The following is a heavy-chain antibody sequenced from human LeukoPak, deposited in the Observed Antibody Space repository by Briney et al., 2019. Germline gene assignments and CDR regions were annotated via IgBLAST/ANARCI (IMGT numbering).Heavy chain of an antibody. CDR3: AREGYSSSWYEGHDY. Sequence: GGSLRLSCTASGFAFTSYWMQWVRQAPGKGLEWVSYISSSSSTIYYADSVKGRFTISRDNAKNSLYLQMDSLRAEDTAVYYCAREGYSSSWYEGHDYWGQGTLVTVSS. CDR2: ISSSSSTI. CDR1: GFAFTSYW. D-gene: IGHD6-13*01. J-gene: IGHJ4*02. V-gene: IGHV3-48*01.